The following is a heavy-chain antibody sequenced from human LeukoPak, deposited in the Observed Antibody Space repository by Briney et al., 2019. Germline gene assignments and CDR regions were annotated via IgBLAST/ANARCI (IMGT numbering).Heavy chain of an antibody. D-gene: IGHD6-6*01. Sequence: GGSPRLSCAASGVTVSNNYMNWVRQAPGKGLEWVSLIYSGGSTYYADSVKGRFTISRDNSKNTLYLQMNSLRAEDTAVYYCARDPPAVAANTYGWGQGTLVTVSS. CDR3: ARDPPAVAANTYG. V-gene: IGHV3-66*01. J-gene: IGHJ4*02. CDR2: IYSGGST. CDR1: GVTVSNNY.